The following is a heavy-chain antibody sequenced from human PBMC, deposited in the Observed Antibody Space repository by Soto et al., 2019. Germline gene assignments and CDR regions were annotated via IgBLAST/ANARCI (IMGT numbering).Heavy chain of an antibody. CDR3: ARGVSSGWYIPAEYFQH. D-gene: IGHD6-19*01. CDR2: ISYDGSNK. V-gene: IGHV3-30-3*01. J-gene: IGHJ1*01. Sequence: QVQLVQSGAEVKKPGASVKVSCKASGYTFTSYAMHWVRQAPGKGLEWVAVISYDGSNKYYADSVKGRFTISRDNSKNTLYLQMNSLRAEDTAVYYCARGVSSGWYIPAEYFQHWGQGTLVTVSS. CDR1: GYTFTSYA.